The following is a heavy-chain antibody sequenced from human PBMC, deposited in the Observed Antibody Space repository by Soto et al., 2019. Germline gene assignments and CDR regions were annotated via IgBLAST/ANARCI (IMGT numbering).Heavy chain of an antibody. CDR3: ARGADGPVYGMDV. J-gene: IGHJ6*02. CDR2: IYYSGST. Sequence: SETLSLTCTVSGGSISSGDYYWSWIRQPPGKGLEWIGYIYYSGSTYYNPSLKSRVTISVDTSKNQFSLKLSSVTAADTAVYYCARGADGPVYGMDVWGQGTTVTVSS. V-gene: IGHV4-30-4*01. CDR1: GGSISSGDYY.